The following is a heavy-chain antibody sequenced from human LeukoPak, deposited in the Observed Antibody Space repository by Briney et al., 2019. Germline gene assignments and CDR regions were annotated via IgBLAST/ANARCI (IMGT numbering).Heavy chain of an antibody. Sequence: GRSLRLSCAASGFTFSSYGMHWVREAPGKGLEWGAVIWYDGSNKYYADSVKGRFTISRDNSNNTLYLQMNSLRAEDTAVYYCARGRGGYVFDYWGQGTLVTVSS. V-gene: IGHV3-33*01. CDR3: ARGRGGYVFDY. J-gene: IGHJ4*02. D-gene: IGHD3-16*01. CDR1: GFTFSSYG. CDR2: IWYDGSNK.